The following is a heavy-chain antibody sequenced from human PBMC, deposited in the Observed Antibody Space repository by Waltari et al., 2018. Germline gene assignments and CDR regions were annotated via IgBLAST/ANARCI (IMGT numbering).Heavy chain of an antibody. V-gene: IGHV3-33*01. CDR3: AREGGRNWPGRFDT. CDR1: EISPTSMIRFSTSG. CDR2: IQYVGIDK. J-gene: IGHJ4*02. D-gene: IGHD6-25*01. Sequence: QMQLVESGGGVVQPGKSLRLSCVASEISPTSMIRFSTSGIHWVRQASGMGLEWVTFIQYVGIDKKFADSVNGRFSISRDNSKNTVYLELNSLRADDTAVYYCAREGGRNWPGRFDTWGQGTQVFVSA.